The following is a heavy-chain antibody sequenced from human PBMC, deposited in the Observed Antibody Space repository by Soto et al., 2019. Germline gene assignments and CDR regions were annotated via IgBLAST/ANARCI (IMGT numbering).Heavy chain of an antibody. Sequence: QVQLVQSGAEVKKPGSSVKVSCKASGGTFSSYAISWVRQAPGQGLEWMGEIIPIFGTANYAQKFQGRVTITADESTSTACLELSSLGSEDTAVYYCAGDRGPSSGYYPYWFDPWGQGTLVTVSS. J-gene: IGHJ5*02. CDR3: AGDRGPSSGYYPYWFDP. V-gene: IGHV1-69*12. D-gene: IGHD3-22*01. CDR1: GGTFSSYA. CDR2: IIPIFGTA.